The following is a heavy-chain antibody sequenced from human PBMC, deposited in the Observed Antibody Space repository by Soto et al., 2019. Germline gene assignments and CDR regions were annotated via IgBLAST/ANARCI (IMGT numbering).Heavy chain of an antibody. J-gene: IGHJ6*02. CDR2: MNPNSGNT. CDR1: GYTFTSYD. D-gene: IGHD3-9*01. Sequence: ASVKVACKASGYTFTSYDINWVRQATGQGLEWMGWMNPNSGNTGYAQKFQGRVTMTRNTSISTAYMELSSLGSEDTAVYYCWAWIWYDMFTGPKEADYGMDVWGQGTTVTVSS. V-gene: IGHV1-8*01. CDR3: WAWIWYDMFTGPKEADYGMDV.